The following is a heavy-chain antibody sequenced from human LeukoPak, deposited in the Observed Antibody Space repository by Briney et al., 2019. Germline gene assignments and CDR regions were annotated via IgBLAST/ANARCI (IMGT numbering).Heavy chain of an antibody. CDR2: ISYDGSNK. J-gene: IGHJ4*02. CDR3: ARDSGWSHSFDY. V-gene: IGHV3-30*03. Sequence: GTSLRLSCAVSGFTIANHGMHWVRQAPGKGLEWVAVISYDGSNKYYADSVKGRFTISRDNSKNTLYLQMNSLRAEDTAVYYCARDSGWSHSFDYWGQGTLVTVSS. D-gene: IGHD6-19*01. CDR1: GFTIANHG.